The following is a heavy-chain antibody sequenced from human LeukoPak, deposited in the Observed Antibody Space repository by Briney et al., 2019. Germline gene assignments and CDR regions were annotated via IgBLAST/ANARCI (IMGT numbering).Heavy chain of an antibody. CDR2: ISAYNGNT. D-gene: IGHD2-2*01. CDR1: GYTFTSYG. Sequence: ASVKVSCKASGYTFTSYGISWVRQAPGQGLEWMGWISAYNGNTNYAQKLQGRVTMTTDTSTSTAYMELRSLRSDDTAVYYCARFCSGTSCYAGRHLDYGAREPWSPSPQ. V-gene: IGHV1-18*01. J-gene: IGHJ4*02. CDR3: ARFCSGTSCYAGRHLDY.